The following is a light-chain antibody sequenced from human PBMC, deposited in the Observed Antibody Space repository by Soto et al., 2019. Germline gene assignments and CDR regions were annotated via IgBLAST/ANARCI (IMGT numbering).Light chain of an antibody. V-gene: IGKV3-15*01. Sequence: EIVMTQSPATLSVSPGERSTLSCMASQSVSSYLAWYQQKPGQAPRLLIYGASTRATDIPARFSGSGSGTEFTLTISSLQSEDFEIYYCQQYNNWPLTFGGGTKVDIK. J-gene: IGKJ4*01. CDR2: GAS. CDR3: QQYNNWPLT. CDR1: QSVSSY.